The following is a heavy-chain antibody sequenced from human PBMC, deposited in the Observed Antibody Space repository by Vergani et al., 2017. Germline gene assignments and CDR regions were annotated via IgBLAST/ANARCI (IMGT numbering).Heavy chain of an antibody. J-gene: IGHJ4*02. D-gene: IGHD1-26*01. Sequence: QVQLVQSGAEVKKPGASVKVSCKTSGYTFTNYGISWVRQAPGQGLEWMGWISAYNGDTKYAQKLQGRVTMTTDTSTSTAYMELRSLRSDDTAVYYCARDRGNSGDYNFDYWGQGTLVTVSS. V-gene: IGHV1-18*01. CDR2: ISAYNGDT. CDR1: GYTFTNYG. CDR3: ARDRGNSGDYNFDY.